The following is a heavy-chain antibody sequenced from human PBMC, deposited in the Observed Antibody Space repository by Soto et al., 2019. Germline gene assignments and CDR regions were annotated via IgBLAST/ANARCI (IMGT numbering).Heavy chain of an antibody. CDR1: GDSISTGFN. CDR2: IYHSGST. D-gene: IGHD1-26*01. CDR3: ARGPSKNYQWVPQRLGMDA. J-gene: IGHJ6*02. V-gene: IGHV4-38-2*01. Sequence: PSETLSLTCAVLGDSISTGFNWAWIRQPPGKGLEWIGSIYHSGSTYYNLSLKSRVTISSDASKNQISLKLSSVTAADTALYYSARGPSKNYQWVPQRLGMDAWGQGTPGTASS.